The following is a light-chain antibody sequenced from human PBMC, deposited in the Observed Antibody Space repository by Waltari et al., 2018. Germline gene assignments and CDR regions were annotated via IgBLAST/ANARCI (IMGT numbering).Light chain of an antibody. Sequence: QSALTQPRSVSRSPGQSVSISCTGTSSDAGGYNYVSWYQQHPGKAPKLMIYDVSKRPSGVPDHFSGSKSGNTASLTISGLQAEDEADYYCCSYAGSYVFGTGTKVTVL. J-gene: IGLJ1*01. CDR1: SSDAGGYNY. CDR3: CSYAGSYV. V-gene: IGLV2-11*01. CDR2: DVS.